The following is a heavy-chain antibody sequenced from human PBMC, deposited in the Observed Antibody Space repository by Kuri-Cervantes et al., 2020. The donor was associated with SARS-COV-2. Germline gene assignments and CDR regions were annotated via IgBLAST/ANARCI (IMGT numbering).Heavy chain of an antibody. J-gene: IGHJ4*02. CDR1: GFTFSTYS. CDR3: SRVVTVYGVPMEHYFDY. V-gene: IGHV3-21*04. D-gene: IGHD3-3*01. CDR2: ISSSSSQR. Sequence: GESLKISCAASGFTFSTYSMTWVRQAPGKGLEWVSSISSSSSQRYYVDSVKGRFTISRDNAKNSLYLQMNSLRAEDTAVYFCSRVVTVYGVPMEHYFDYWGQGTLVTVSS.